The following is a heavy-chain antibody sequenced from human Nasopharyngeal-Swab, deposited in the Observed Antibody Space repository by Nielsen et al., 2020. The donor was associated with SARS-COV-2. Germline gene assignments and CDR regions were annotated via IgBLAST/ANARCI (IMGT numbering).Heavy chain of an antibody. V-gene: IGHV3-23*01. D-gene: IGHD3-3*01. Sequence: PGPGLEWVSAITGSGGSTYYADSVKGRFTISRDNSKNTLYLQMNSLRAEDTAVYYCAKAYYDFWSGYYPLGYWGQGTLVTVSS. CDR3: AKAYYDFWSGYYPLGY. CDR2: ITGSGGST. J-gene: IGHJ4*02.